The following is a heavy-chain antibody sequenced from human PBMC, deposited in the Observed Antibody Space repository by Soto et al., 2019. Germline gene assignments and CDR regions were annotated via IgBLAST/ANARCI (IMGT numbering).Heavy chain of an antibody. Sequence: ASVKVSCKASGYTFTSYDINWVRQAPGQGLEWMGWINPNSGGTNYAQKFQGWVTMTRDTSISTAYMELSRLRSDDTAVYYCARDSSGYDYFDYWGQGTLVTSPQ. D-gene: IGHD5-12*01. CDR2: INPNSGGT. V-gene: IGHV1-2*04. CDR1: GYTFTSYD. CDR3: ARDSSGYDYFDY. J-gene: IGHJ4*02.